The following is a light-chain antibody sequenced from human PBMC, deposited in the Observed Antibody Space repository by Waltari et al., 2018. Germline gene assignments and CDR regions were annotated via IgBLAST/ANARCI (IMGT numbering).Light chain of an antibody. CDR1: QSISSN. CDR2: GVS. V-gene: IGKV3D-15*01. J-gene: IGKJ2*01. Sequence: ETMMTQSPDTLSVSPGERATLSCRASQSISSNFAWYQQKPGQAPRLLIFGVSTRATGIQARFSGSGSGTEFTLIISSLESEDFGIYYCQQYNNWPPEMYTFGQGTKLEI. CDR3: QQYNNWPPEMYT.